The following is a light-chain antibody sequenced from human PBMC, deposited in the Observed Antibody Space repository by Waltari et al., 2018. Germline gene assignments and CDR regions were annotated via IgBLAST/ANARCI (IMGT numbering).Light chain of an antibody. Sequence: EIVMTQSPATLSVSPGERATIACRASQSVSSNLAWDQQKAGQAPRLLIYGASTRATGIAARFSGSGSETEFALTISSLQAEDFAVYYCQQYSNWPPLTFGGGTKVEIK. V-gene: IGKV3-15*01. J-gene: IGKJ4*01. CDR2: GAS. CDR1: QSVSSN. CDR3: QQYSNWPPLT.